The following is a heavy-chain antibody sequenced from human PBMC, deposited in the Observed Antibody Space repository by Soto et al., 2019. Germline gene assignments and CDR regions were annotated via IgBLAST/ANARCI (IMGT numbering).Heavy chain of an antibody. J-gene: IGHJ6*02. CDR3: ARDPGEKYYDSSGATGALDV. D-gene: IGHD3-22*01. CDR1: GDSVNSGAHY. Sequence: KTSETLSLTCIVSGDSVNSGAHYWSWIRQSPGTGLEWIGYISSSGTTTYSPSLRSRIIISSDTSRNLFSLRLTSVTTADTAVYYCARDPGEKYYDSSGATGALDVWGHGTTVTVSS. CDR2: ISSSGTT. V-gene: IGHV4-61*08.